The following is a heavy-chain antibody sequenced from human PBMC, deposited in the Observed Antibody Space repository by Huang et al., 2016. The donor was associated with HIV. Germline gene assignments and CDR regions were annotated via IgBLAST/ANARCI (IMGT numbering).Heavy chain of an antibody. J-gene: IGHJ6*02. CDR2: SSWNSGSI. CDR1: GFTFDDYA. CDR3: AKDIKPTLYYGMDV. Sequence: EVQLVEYGGGLVQPGRSLRLSCAASGFTFDDYAMHWVGQAPVKGVEWGSGSSWNSGSIGYADSVKGRFTISRDNAKNSLYLQMNSLRAEDTALYYCAKDIKPTLYYGMDVWGQGTTVTVSS. V-gene: IGHV3-9*01.